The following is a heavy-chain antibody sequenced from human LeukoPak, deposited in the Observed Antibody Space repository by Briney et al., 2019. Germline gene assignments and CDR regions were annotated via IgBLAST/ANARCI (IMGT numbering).Heavy chain of an antibody. CDR3: AKESYSGYSGYDPNFDY. CDR1: GFTFSNYA. D-gene: IGHD5-12*01. V-gene: IGHV3-23*01. J-gene: IGHJ4*02. CDR2: ISDDGGGT. Sequence: GGSLRLSCAASGFTFSNYAMSWVRQAPGKGLEWVSVISDDGGGTYYADSVKGRFTISRDNSKNTLYLQMNSLRAEDTAVYYCAKESYSGYSGYDPNFDYWGQGTLVTVSS.